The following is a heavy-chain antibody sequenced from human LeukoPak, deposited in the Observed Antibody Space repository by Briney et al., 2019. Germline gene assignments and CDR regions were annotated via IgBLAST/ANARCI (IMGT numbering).Heavy chain of an antibody. Sequence: HPGGSLRLSCVASGFTFSSYTMNWVRQAPGKGLEWVSAISGSGGSTYYADSVKGRFTISRDNSKNTLYLQMNSLRAEDTAVYYCAKGPWSSSYDFWSGYLGWFDPWGQGTLVTVSS. J-gene: IGHJ5*02. D-gene: IGHD3-3*01. V-gene: IGHV3-23*01. CDR2: ISGSGGST. CDR3: AKGPWSSSYDFWSGYLGWFDP. CDR1: GFTFSSYT.